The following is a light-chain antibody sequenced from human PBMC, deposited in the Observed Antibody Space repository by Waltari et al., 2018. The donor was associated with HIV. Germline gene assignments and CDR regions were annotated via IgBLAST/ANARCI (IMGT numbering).Light chain of an antibody. V-gene: IGKV1-NL1*01. CDR1: QGISNS. CDR2: AAS. CDR3: QQYYSTPWT. J-gene: IGKJ1*01. Sequence: DIQMTQSPSSLSASVGDRVTITCRASQGISNSLAWYQQKPGKAPKLLLYAASRLESGVPSRFRGSGSGTDYTLTISSLQAEDFATYYCQQYYSTPWTFGPGTKVEIK.